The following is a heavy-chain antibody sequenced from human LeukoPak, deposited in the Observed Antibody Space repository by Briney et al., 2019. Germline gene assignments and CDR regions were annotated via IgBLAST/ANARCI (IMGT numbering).Heavy chain of an antibody. D-gene: IGHD4-17*01. CDR3: ARGPDYGDSEGYFDL. CDR2: IYHSGST. J-gene: IGHJ2*01. V-gene: IGHV4-4*02. CDR1: GGSISSSNW. Sequence: PSGTLSLTCAVSGGSISSSNWWSWVRQPPGKGLEWIGEIYHSGSTYYNPSLKSRVTISVDTSKNQFSLKLSSVTAADTAVYYCARGPDYGDSEGYFDLWGRGTLVTVSS.